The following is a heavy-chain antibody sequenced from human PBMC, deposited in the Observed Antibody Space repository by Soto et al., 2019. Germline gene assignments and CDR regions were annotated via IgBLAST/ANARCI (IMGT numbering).Heavy chain of an antibody. V-gene: IGHV3-23*01. CDR1: GGTFSDFP. Sequence: EVQLLQSGAGSDKPGASLKVSCGASGGTFSDFPMTWVRQAPGKGLEWVCRTSGCVSGSNYADSLQGRVTITRDNSTSTLFMEMTSLRAGDTAVYSCAKDRPVVAAAMDVWGQGTMVTVSS. D-gene: IGHD6-13*01. CDR2: TSGCVSGS. J-gene: IGHJ6*02. CDR3: AKDRPVVAAAMDV.